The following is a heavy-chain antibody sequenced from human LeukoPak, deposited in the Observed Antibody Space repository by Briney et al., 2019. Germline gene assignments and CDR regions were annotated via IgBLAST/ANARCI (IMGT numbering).Heavy chain of an antibody. CDR3: ARWIAATSHFDP. Sequence: SETLSLTCSLSAGSISTYYWSWIRQPPGKGLEWIGYIYYSGSTYYNPSLKGRVTISVDTSKNQFSLKVTSVTAADTAVYYYARWIAATSHFDPWGRGALVTVSS. V-gene: IGHV4-59*01. CDR2: IYYSGST. CDR1: AGSISTYY. J-gene: IGHJ5*02. D-gene: IGHD6-13*01.